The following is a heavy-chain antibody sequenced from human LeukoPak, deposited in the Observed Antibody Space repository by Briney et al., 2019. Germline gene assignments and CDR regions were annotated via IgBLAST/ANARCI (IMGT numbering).Heavy chain of an antibody. Sequence: GGSLRLSCAASGFTFSSYGMHWVRQAPGKGLEWVAVISYDGSNKYYADSVKGRFTISRDNYKNTLYLQMNSLRAKDTAVYYCAKGFTVTADYWGQGTLVTVSS. CDR1: GFTFSSYG. D-gene: IGHD4-17*01. CDR2: ISYDGSNK. J-gene: IGHJ4*02. CDR3: AKGFTVTADY. V-gene: IGHV3-30*18.